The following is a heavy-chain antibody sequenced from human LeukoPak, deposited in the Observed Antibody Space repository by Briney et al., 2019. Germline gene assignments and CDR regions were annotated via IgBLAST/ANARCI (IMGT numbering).Heavy chain of an antibody. CDR3: AKREKGTTGRFFDY. J-gene: IGHJ4*02. CDR1: GFTFSNYW. Sequence: GGSLRLSCVGSGFTFSNYWMTWVRQAPGKGLEWVANIKQDGSEKYYGDSVKGRFTISRDNAKNSLYLQMNSLRVEDTALYFCAKREKGTTGRFFDYWGQGTLVTVSS. V-gene: IGHV3-7*03. D-gene: IGHD4-17*01. CDR2: IKQDGSEK.